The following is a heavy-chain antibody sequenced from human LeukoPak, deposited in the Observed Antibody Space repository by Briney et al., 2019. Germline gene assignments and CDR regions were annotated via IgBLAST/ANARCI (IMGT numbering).Heavy chain of an antibody. CDR1: GGTFSSYA. Sequence: SVKVSCKASGGTFSSYAISWVRQAPGQGLEWMGRIIPILGIANYAQKFQGRVTITADKSTSTAYMELSSLRSEDTAVYYCARGPYSGYTLRPLDYWGQGTLVTVSS. V-gene: IGHV1-69*04. J-gene: IGHJ4*02. D-gene: IGHD5-12*01. CDR3: ARGPYSGYTLRPLDY. CDR2: IIPILGIA.